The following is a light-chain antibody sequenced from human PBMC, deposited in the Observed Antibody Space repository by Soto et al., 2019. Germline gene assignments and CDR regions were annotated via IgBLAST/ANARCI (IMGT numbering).Light chain of an antibody. CDR2: DAS. V-gene: IGKV1-33*01. J-gene: IGKJ4*01. Sequence: DIQVTQSPSSLSASVGDRVTITCHASQDISTFLNWYQHRPGTAPKLLIYDASTLKTGVPSRFSGSGSGTDFTLTINSLQPDDIAIYYCQQYDDLSLTFGGGTKVEI. CDR3: QQYDDLSLT. CDR1: QDISTF.